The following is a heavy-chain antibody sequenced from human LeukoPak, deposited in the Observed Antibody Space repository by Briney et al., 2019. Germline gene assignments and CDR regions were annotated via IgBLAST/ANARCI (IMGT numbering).Heavy chain of an antibody. CDR2: ISSSSRYI. CDR3: ARDPLTPYDYYMDV. CDR1: GFPFSSYN. Sequence: GGSLRLPCAASGFPFSSYNVNWVRQAPGKGLEWVSSISSSSRYIYYADSVKGRFTVSRDDTKNSLYLQMNSLRVEDKAVYYCARDPLTPYDYYMDVWGKGTTVTVSS. V-gene: IGHV3-21*01. D-gene: IGHD3-9*01. J-gene: IGHJ6*03.